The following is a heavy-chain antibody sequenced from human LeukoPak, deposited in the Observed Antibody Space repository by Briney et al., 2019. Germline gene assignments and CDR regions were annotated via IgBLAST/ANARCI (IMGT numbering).Heavy chain of an antibody. D-gene: IGHD3-3*01. Sequence: PSETLSLTCAVSGYSISNGFYWGCLRQPPGKLLECFGIIACSGSTYYNPSLKSRVTVSVDTSKNNFSLKLSTLSAADTAVYYCATDSSRGILEWFQYWGQGSLVTASS. CDR1: GYSISNGFY. CDR3: ATDSSRGILEWFQY. V-gene: IGHV4-38-2*01. J-gene: IGHJ1*01. CDR2: IACSGST.